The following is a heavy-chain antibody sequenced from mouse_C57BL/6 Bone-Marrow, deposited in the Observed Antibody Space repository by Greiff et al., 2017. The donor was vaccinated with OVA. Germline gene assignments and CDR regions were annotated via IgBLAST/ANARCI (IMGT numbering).Heavy chain of an antibody. V-gene: IGHV10-1*01. J-gene: IGHJ4*01. Sequence: VKDRFTISRDDSESMLYLQMNNLKTEDTAMYYCVRQGGMDYWGQGTSVTVSS. CDR3: VRQGGMDY.